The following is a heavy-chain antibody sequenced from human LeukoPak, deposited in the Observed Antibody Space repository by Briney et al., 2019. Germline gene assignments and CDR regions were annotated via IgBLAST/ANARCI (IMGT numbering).Heavy chain of an antibody. V-gene: IGHV4-59*01. Sequence: SETLSLTCTVSGGSISSYYWSWIRQPPGKGLEWIGYIYYSGSTNYNPSLKSRVTISVDTSKNQFSLKLSSVTAADTAVYYCARDPKLTHVGVVGAQGGAFDIWGQGTMVTVSS. CDR3: ARDPKLTHVGVVGAQGGAFDI. CDR1: GGSISSYY. CDR2: IYYSGST. D-gene: IGHD1-26*01. J-gene: IGHJ3*02.